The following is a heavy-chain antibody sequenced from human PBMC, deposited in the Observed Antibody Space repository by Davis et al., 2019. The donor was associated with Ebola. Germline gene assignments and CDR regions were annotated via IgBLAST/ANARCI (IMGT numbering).Heavy chain of an antibody. CDR2: ISYDGNEK. CDR1: GFTFDDYG. Sequence: GESLKISCAASGFTFDDYGMTWVRQAPGRGLEWVAVISYDGNEKYHADTVRGRFTISRDNSKDTLYLQMNSLGAEDTAVYYCARVFMLMRGTPENQFDPWGQGTLVTVSS. V-gene: IGHV3-30*03. J-gene: IGHJ5*02. CDR3: ARVFMLMRGTPENQFDP. D-gene: IGHD1-14*01.